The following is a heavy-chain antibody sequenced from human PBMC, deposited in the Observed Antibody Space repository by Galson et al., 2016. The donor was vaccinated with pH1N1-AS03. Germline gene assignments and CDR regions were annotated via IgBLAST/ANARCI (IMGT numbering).Heavy chain of an antibody. Sequence: SLRLSCAASGFTFSNYEMNWVRQAPGKGLEWVSYISNSGTTVHYADSVKGRVTISRDNAKNSLYLQLSSLRAEDTAVYYCARDPTYATSGYYYPHFDTWGQGTLVTVSS. CDR2: ISNSGTTV. CDR3: ARDPTYATSGYYYPHFDT. CDR1: GFTFSNYE. V-gene: IGHV3-48*03. D-gene: IGHD3-22*01. J-gene: IGHJ5*02.